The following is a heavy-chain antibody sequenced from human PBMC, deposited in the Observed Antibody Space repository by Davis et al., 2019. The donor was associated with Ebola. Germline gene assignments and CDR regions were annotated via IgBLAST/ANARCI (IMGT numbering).Heavy chain of an antibody. CDR1: GYTFTSYG. V-gene: IGHV1-18*01. J-gene: IGHJ3*02. D-gene: IGHD4-17*01. Sequence: ASVKVSCKASGYTFTSYGISWVRQAPGHGLEWMGWIGTYNGNPNYAARFRGRLTMTLDTSTSTVYMELGSLRPDDKAVYYCVRDDYDAQFDIWGLGTMATVSS. CDR3: VRDDYDAQFDI. CDR2: IGTYNGNP.